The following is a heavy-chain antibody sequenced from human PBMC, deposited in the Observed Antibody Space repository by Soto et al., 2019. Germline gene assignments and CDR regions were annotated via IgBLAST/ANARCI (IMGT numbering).Heavy chain of an antibody. J-gene: IGHJ3*02. CDR3: ARRRSDDSRGWSVLDAFDI. CDR1: GGSISSSSYY. CDR2: IYYSGST. Sequence: QLQLQESGPGLVKPSETLSLTCTVSGGSISSSSYYWGWIRQPPGKGLEWIGSIYYSGSTYYNPTLKSRVTISVDTSKNQFSLKLSSVTAADTAVYYCARRRSDDSRGWSVLDAFDIWGQGTMVTVSS. V-gene: IGHV4-39*01. D-gene: IGHD6-19*01.